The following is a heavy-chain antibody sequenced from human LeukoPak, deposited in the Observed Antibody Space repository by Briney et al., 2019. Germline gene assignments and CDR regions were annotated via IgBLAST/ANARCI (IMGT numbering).Heavy chain of an antibody. D-gene: IGHD3-3*01. V-gene: IGHV3-23*01. J-gene: IGHJ3*02. Sequence: PGGSLRLSCAVSGFTFSSYAMSWVRQAPGKGLEWASAISGSGDSIYYADSVKGRFTISRDNSKNTLYLQMNSLRAEDTAVYYCARGGVTILEAFDIWDQGTMVTVSS. CDR3: ARGGVTILEAFDI. CDR1: GFTFSSYA. CDR2: ISGSGDSI.